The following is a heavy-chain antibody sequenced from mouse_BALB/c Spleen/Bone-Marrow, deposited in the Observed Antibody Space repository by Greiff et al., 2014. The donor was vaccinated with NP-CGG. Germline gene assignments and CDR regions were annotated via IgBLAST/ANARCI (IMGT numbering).Heavy chain of an antibody. CDR1: GYTFTSYW. D-gene: IGHD1-1*01. CDR2: ISPNSGYP. Sequence: VNLVESGAELAKPGVSVKMSCKASGYTFTSYWMHWVKQRPAQGLEWIGYISPNSGYPEYNQKFKGKATLTADKSSSTAYMQLSSLTSEDSAVYYCARRVTTVVTTGDYWGQGTTLTVSS. J-gene: IGHJ2*01. V-gene: IGHV1-7*01. CDR3: ARRVTTVVTTGDY.